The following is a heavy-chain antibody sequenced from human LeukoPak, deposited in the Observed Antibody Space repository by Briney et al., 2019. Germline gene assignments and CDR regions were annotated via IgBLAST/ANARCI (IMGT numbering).Heavy chain of an antibody. CDR3: ARGGHMVRGVTYYYGMDV. J-gene: IGHJ6*02. CDR1: GGSISSYY. CDR2: IYYSGST. Sequence: SETLSLTCTVSGGSISSYYWSWIRQPPGKGLEWIGYIYYSGSTNHNPSLKSRVTISVDTSKNQFSLKLSSVTAADTAVYYCARGGHMVRGVTYYYGMDVWGQGTTVTVSS. D-gene: IGHD3-10*01. V-gene: IGHV4-59*01.